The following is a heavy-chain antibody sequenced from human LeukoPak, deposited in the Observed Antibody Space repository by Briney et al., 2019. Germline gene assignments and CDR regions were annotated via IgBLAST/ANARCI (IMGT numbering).Heavy chain of an antibody. V-gene: IGHV4-39*07. CDR1: GGSISSSSYY. CDR3: ARRAAGTGSGAFDI. J-gene: IGHJ3*02. Sequence: SETLSLTCTVSGGSISSSSYYWGWIRQPPGKGLEWIGSIYYSGSTYYNPSLKSRVTISVDTSKNQFSLKLSSVTAADTAVYYCARRAAGTGSGAFDIWGQGTMVTVSS. D-gene: IGHD6-13*01. CDR2: IYYSGST.